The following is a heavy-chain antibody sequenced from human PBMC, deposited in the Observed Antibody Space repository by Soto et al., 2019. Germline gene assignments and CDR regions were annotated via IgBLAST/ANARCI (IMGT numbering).Heavy chain of an antibody. V-gene: IGHV4-31*03. CDR2: IYYSGNT. CDR3: ARDRLMATAGTARHYFGLDV. D-gene: IGHD5-18*01. CDR1: GGSIRSGGYY. Sequence: QVQLQESGPGLVKPSQTLSLTCTVSGGSIRSGGYYWSWVRQNPRKGLEWIGNIYYSGNTYYNPSLTSRLTISVGTSKNQFSLNLSSVTAADTAVYYCARDRLMATAGTARHYFGLDVWGQGTTVTVSS. J-gene: IGHJ6*02.